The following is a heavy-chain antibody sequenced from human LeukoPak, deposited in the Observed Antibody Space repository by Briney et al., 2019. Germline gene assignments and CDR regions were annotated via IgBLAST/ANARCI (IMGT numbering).Heavy chain of an antibody. CDR2: INLDGSEK. D-gene: IGHD3-10*02. V-gene: IGHV3-7*01. J-gene: IGHJ6*04. Sequence: PGGSLRLSCGASGFMFSRYWMSWVRQAPGKGLEWVANINLDGSEKHYVDSVKGRFTISRDNAKNSLYLQVNSLRAEDTAVYYCAELGITMIGGVWGKGTTVTISS. CDR1: GFMFSRYW. CDR3: AELGITMIGGV.